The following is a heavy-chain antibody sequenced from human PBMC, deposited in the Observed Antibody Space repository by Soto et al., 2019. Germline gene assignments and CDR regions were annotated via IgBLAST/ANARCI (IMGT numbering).Heavy chain of an antibody. CDR3: AKGLNSWSYDY. J-gene: IGHJ4*02. V-gene: IGHV3-23*01. CDR2: LIGSGSNT. D-gene: IGHD2-8*01. Sequence: GGSLRLSCAASGFTFSSYAMSWVRQAPGKGLEWVSSLIGSGSNTYYVDSVRGRFTISRDNSKNTLYLQMNSLRAEDTAVYYCAKGLNSWSYDYWGQGTLVTVSS. CDR1: GFTFSSYA.